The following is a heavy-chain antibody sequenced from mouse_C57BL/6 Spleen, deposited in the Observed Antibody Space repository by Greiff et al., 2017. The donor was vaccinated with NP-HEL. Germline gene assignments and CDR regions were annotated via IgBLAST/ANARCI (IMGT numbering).Heavy chain of an antibody. V-gene: IGHV1-19*01. CDR1: GYTFTDYY. D-gene: IGHD3-2*02. CDR3: ARDSSGPLAY. Sequence: VQLQQSGPVLVKPGASVKMSCKASGYTFTDYYMNWVKQSHGKSLEWIGVINPYNGGTSYNQKFKGKATLTVDKSSSTAYMELNSLTSEDSAVYYCARDSSGPLAYWGQGTLVTVSA. J-gene: IGHJ3*01. CDR2: INPYNGGT.